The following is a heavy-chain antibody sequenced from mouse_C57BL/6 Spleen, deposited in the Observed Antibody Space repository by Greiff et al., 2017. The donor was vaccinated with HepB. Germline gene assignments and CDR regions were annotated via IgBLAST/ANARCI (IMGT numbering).Heavy chain of an antibody. Sequence: VQLQQSGAELVRPGASVTLSCKASGYTFTDYEMHWVKQTPVHGLEWIGAIDPETGGTAYNQKFKGKAILTADKSSSTAYMELRSLTSEDSAVYYCTRSYDGYLDYWGQGTTLTVSS. CDR3: TRSYDGYLDY. CDR2: IDPETGGT. V-gene: IGHV1-15*01. D-gene: IGHD2-3*01. J-gene: IGHJ2*01. CDR1: GYTFTDYE.